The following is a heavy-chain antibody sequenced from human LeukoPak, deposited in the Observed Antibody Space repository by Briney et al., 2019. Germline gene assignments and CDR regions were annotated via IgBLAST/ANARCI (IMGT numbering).Heavy chain of an antibody. CDR2: ISAYNGNT. J-gene: IGHJ4*02. CDR1: GYTFTSYG. CDR3: ASYYGSGSYPLRGFDY. Sequence: ASVKVSCKASGYTFTSYGISWVRQAPGQGLEWMGWISAYNGNTNYAQKPQGRVTMTTDTSTSTAYMELRSLRSDDTAVYYGASYYGSGSYPLRGFDYWGQGTLVTVSS. V-gene: IGHV1-18*04. D-gene: IGHD3-10*01.